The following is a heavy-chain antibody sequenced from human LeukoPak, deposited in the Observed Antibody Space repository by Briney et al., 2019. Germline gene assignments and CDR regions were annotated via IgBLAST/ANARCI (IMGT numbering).Heavy chain of an antibody. CDR3: ARDVKSSGYNYYGMDV. D-gene: IGHD6-19*01. CDR2: IYYSGST. CDR1: GGSISSGVYY. J-gene: IGHJ6*02. Sequence: NPSQTLSLTCTVSGGSISSGVYYWTWIRQHPGRGLEWIGNIYYSGSTYYNPSLKSRVSVSVDTSKNQFSLKVSSVTAADTAVYYCARDVKSSGYNYYGMDVWGQGTTVTVSS. V-gene: IGHV4-31*03.